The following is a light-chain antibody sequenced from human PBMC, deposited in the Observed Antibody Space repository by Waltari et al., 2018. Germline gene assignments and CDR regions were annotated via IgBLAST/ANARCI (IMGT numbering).Light chain of an antibody. CDR2: WAS. CDR1: QSVLYSSKNKNF. Sequence: DIVMTQSPDSLAVSLGERATINCKSSQSVLYSSKNKNFLAWYQQKPRQPPKLLIYWASTRESGVPDRFSGSGSGTDFTLTISNLQAEDVAVYYCQQYYRSPLTFGGGTKVEIK. V-gene: IGKV4-1*01. J-gene: IGKJ4*01. CDR3: QQYYRSPLT.